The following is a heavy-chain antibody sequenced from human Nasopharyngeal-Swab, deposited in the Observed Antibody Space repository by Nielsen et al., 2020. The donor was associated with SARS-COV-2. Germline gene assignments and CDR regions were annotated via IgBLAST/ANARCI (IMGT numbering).Heavy chain of an antibody. CDR1: GGSINHSY. J-gene: IGHJ4*02. CDR2: IYYIGST. V-gene: IGHV4-59*08. D-gene: IGHD1-14*01. CDR3: ARHRPLSTDFDY. Sequence: SETLSLPFTVSGGSINHSYWSWVRQPPGKGLECIGYIYYIGSTKYNPSLKSRVTISVDRTKNQFSLNLNSVTAADTDTYFCARHRPLSTDFDYWGQGSLVTVSS.